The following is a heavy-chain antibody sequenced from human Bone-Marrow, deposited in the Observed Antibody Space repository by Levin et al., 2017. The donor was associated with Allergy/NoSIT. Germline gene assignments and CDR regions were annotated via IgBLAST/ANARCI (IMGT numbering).Heavy chain of an antibody. J-gene: IGHJ4*02. D-gene: IGHD2-8*01. Sequence: SVKVSCKVSGGTFSTNIISWVRQAPGQGFEWMGGIMPSFGTIRYAEKFQGRVTIIADTSTKTVFVELTSLRNEDTAVYFCARNARAGRGPAVYWGQGTLVTVSS. CDR1: GGTFSTNI. CDR2: IMPSFGTI. V-gene: IGHV1-69*06. CDR3: ARNARAGRGPAVY.